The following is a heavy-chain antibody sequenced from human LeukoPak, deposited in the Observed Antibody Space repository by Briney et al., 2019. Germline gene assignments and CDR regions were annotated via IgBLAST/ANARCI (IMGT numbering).Heavy chain of an antibody. V-gene: IGHV1-2*02. CDR2: INPNSGGT. J-gene: IGHJ4*02. Sequence: GASVKVSCKASGYTFTGRYIHWVRQAPGQGLEWMGWINPNSGGTNYAQKFQGRVTMTRDTSISTAYMELSRLRSDDTAVYYCASAALVNTNWYYFDYWGQGTLVTVSS. D-gene: IGHD1-1*01. CDR1: GYTFTGRY. CDR3: ASAALVNTNWYYFDY.